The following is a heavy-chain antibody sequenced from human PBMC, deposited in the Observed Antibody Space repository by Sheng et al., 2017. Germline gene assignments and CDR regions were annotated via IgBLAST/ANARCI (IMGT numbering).Heavy chain of an antibody. J-gene: IGHJ5*02. CDR2: INPNSGGT. V-gene: IGHV1-2*02. Sequence: QVQLVQSGAEVKKPGASVKVSCKASGYTFTGYYMHWVRQAPGQGLEWMGWINPNSGGTNYAQKFQGRVTMTRDTVQSALAYMELSRLRSDDTAVYFTCARGAKYLNWFDPWG. D-gene: IGHD6-6*01. CDR3: ARGAKYLNWFDP. CDR1: GYTFTGYY.